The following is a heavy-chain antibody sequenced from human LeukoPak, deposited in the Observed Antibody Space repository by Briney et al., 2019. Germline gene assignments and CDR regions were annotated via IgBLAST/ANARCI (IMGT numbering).Heavy chain of an antibody. CDR1: GFRFSNYG. D-gene: IGHD3-16*01. J-gene: IGHJ5*02. CDR2: ISIGGDTR. CDR3: ASLWELTMA. V-gene: IGHV3-48*03. Sequence: PGESLRLSCAASGFRFSNYGMDWVRQAPGKGLEWVSYISIGGDTRHYADSVKGRFTISRDNAKNSVYLQVNSLRAEDTAVYFCASLWELTMAWGQGTLVTVSS.